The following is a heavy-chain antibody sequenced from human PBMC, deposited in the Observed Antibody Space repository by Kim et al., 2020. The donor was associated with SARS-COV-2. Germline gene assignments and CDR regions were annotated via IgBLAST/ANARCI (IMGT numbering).Heavy chain of an antibody. D-gene: IGHD4-17*01. J-gene: IGHJ4*02. V-gene: IGHV1-24*01. CDR1: GYTLTELS. CDR2: FDPEDGET. Sequence: ASVKVSCKVSGYTLTELSMHWVRQAPGKGLEWMGGFDPEDGETIYAQKFQGRVTMTEDTSTDTAYMELSSLRSEDTAVYYCANLLSGDYPFDYWGQGTLVTVSS. CDR3: ANLLSGDYPFDY.